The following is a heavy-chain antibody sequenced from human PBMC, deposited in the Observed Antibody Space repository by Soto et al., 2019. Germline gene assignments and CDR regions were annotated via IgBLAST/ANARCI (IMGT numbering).Heavy chain of an antibody. J-gene: IGHJ6*02. V-gene: IGHV3-23*01. CDR2: ISGSGGST. CDR3: AKEVVVVPAAMDGMDV. D-gene: IGHD2-2*01. Sequence: GGSLRLSCAASGFTFSSYAMSWVRQAPGKGLEWVSAISGSGGSTYYADSVKGRFTISRDNSKNTLYLQMNSLRAEDTAVYYCAKEVVVVPAAMDGMDVWGQGTTVTVSS. CDR1: GFTFSSYA.